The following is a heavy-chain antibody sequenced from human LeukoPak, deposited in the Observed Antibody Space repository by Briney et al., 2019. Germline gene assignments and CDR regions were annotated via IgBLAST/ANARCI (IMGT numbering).Heavy chain of an antibody. CDR3: ARDTTAAGEFDY. V-gene: IGHV3-20*01. CDR2: INWNGGST. CDR1: GFTFDDYG. D-gene: IGHD6-13*01. J-gene: IGHJ4*02. Sequence: GGSLRLSCAASGFTFDDYGMSWVRQAPGEGLEWVSGINWNGGSTGYADSVKGRFTISRDNAKNSLYLQMNSLRAEDTALYHCARDTTAAGEFDYWGQGTLVTVSS.